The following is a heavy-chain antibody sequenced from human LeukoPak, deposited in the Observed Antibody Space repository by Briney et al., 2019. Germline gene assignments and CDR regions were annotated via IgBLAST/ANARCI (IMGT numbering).Heavy chain of an antibody. CDR3: VRGLASGYGSGSYSDY. Sequence: GASVKVSCKASGYTFTSYGISWVRQAPGQGLEWMGWISAYNGNTNYAQKLQGRVTMTTDTSTSTAYKELRSLRSDDTAVYYCVRGLASGYGSGSYSDYWGQGTLVTVSS. CDR1: GYTFTSYG. D-gene: IGHD3-10*01. CDR2: ISAYNGNT. V-gene: IGHV1-18*04. J-gene: IGHJ4*02.